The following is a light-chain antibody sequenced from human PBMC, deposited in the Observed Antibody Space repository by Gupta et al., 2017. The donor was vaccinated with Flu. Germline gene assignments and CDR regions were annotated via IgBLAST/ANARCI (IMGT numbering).Light chain of an antibody. CDR3: MQALQTPCT. CDR2: LGS. J-gene: IGKJ2*02. Sequence: DIVMTQSPLSLPVIPGESASISCRSSQSLLHNNGYNYLDWYLQKPGQPPQLLIYLGSNRASGVPDRFSGSGSGTDFTLIINRVEAEDVGIYYCMQALQTPCTFGQGTKLEIK. CDR1: QSLLHNNGYNY. V-gene: IGKV2-28*01.